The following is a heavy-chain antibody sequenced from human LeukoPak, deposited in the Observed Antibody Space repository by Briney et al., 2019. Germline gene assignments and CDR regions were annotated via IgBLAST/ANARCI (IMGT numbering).Heavy chain of an antibody. V-gene: IGHV3-33*01. Sequence: GGSLRLSCAASGFTFSSYGMHWVRQAPGKGLEWVAVIWYDGSNKYYANSVKGRFTISRDNSKNTLYLQMNSLRAEDTALYYCARSSIENPGAFDIWGQGTMVTVSS. CDR1: GFTFSSYG. CDR2: IWYDGSNK. J-gene: IGHJ3*02. CDR3: ARSSIENPGAFDI. D-gene: IGHD1-14*01.